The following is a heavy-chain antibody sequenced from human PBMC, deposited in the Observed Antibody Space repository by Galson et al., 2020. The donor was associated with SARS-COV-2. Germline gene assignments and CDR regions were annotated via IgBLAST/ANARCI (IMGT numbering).Heavy chain of an antibody. V-gene: IGHV2-5*02. D-gene: IGHD3-3*01. Sequence: SGATLVKLTQTLTLTCPYPGLPLSTYGGGGAWTRQPPGKALEWHELIQSDDDKRYSPFLKNSHTISKETSINHVVLTMTNMDPLDTATYYCAHLEGGDFWSGYSLYDYWGQGMLVIVSS. J-gene: IGHJ4*02. CDR1: GLPLSTYGGG. CDR3: AHLEGGDFWSGYSLYDY. CDR2: IQSDDDK.